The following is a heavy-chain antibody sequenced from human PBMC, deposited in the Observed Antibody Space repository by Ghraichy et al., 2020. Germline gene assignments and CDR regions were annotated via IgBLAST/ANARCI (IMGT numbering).Heavy chain of an antibody. J-gene: IGHJ3*02. CDR3: ARRDGGAVAGTEGAFDI. CDR2: IYYSGST. V-gene: IGHV4-59*08. CDR1: GGSISSYY. Sequence: ESLNISCTVSGGSISSYYWSWIRQPPGKGLEWIGYIYYSGSTNYNPSLKSRVTISVDTSKNQFSLKLSSVTAADTAVYYCARRDGGAVAGTEGAFDIWGQGTMVTVSS. D-gene: IGHD6-19*01.